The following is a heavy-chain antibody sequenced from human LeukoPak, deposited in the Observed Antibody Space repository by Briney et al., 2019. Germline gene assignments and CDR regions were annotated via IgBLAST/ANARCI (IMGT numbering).Heavy chain of an antibody. Sequence: ASAKVSCKASGYTFTSYYMHWVRQAPGQGPEWMGIINPSGGSTSYAQKFQGRVTMTRDMSTSTVYMELSSLRSEDTAVYYCARSLVKQGAFDYWGQGTLVTVSS. D-gene: IGHD1/OR15-1a*01. CDR1: GYTFTSYY. CDR2: INPSGGST. J-gene: IGHJ4*02. CDR3: ARSLVKQGAFDY. V-gene: IGHV1-46*01.